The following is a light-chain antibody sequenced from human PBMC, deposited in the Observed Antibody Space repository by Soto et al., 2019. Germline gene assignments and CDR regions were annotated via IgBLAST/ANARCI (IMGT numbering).Light chain of an antibody. V-gene: IGLV1-47*01. CDR2: RND. CDR3: AKWDDSLRVYV. CDR1: NSRSGSNY. J-gene: IGLJ1*01. Sequence: QSVLPQPPSASGTPGQRVTISCSTTNSRSGSNYVYWYQQLPGAAPKLLIYRNDQRPLGVPDRFSASKSGTSASLAISGLRSEDEADYFCAKWDDSLRVYVFGSGTKLTVL.